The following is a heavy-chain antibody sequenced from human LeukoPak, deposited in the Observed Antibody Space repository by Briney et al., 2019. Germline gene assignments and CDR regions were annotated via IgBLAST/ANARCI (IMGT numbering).Heavy chain of an antibody. CDR3: ARALYCYGGFEY. Sequence: SETLSLTCTVSGVSIISADYYWSWFRQYSGKGLEWIGYIYYSGTTYYNPSLKRRLTISVDTSKNQFSLELRSVTAADTAVYFCARALYCYGGFEYWGQGTLVTVSS. V-gene: IGHV4-31*03. D-gene: IGHD5-18*01. CDR2: IYYSGTT. J-gene: IGHJ4*02. CDR1: GVSIISADYY.